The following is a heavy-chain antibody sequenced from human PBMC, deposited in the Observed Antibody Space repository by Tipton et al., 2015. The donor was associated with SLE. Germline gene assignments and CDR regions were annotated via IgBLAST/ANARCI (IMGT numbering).Heavy chain of an antibody. CDR2: ISGSGGSV. V-gene: IGHV3-23*04. CDR1: GFAFSTYS. D-gene: IGHD4-11*01. J-gene: IGHJ6*02. Sequence: QLVQSGGGLVKPGGSLRLSCAATGFAFSTYSMTWVRQAPGKGLEWVSTISGSGGSVYYADSVKGRFTISRDNSKNTLYLQMNSLRAEDTAAYYCSKASNTVRTLYYGMDVWGLGTTVTVSS. CDR3: SKASNTVRTLYYGMDV.